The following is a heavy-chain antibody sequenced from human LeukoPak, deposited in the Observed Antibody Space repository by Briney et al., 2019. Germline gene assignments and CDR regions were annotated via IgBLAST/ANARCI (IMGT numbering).Heavy chain of an antibody. CDR1: GGTFISYA. D-gene: IGHD5-12*01. Sequence: GASVKVSCKASGGTFISYAISWVRQAPGQGLEWMGGIIPIFGTANYAQKFQGRVTITADESTSTAYMELSSLRSEDTAVYYCARDGDIVATKEIYYYGMDAWGQGTTVTVSS. CDR3: ARDGDIVATKEIYYYGMDA. CDR2: IIPIFGTA. V-gene: IGHV1-69*01. J-gene: IGHJ6*02.